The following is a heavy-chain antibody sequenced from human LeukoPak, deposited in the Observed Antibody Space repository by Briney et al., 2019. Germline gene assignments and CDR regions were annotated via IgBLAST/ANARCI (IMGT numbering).Heavy chain of an antibody. J-gene: IGHJ4*02. D-gene: IGHD6-19*01. V-gene: IGHV3-20*04. CDR2: INWNGAST. CDR3: AGGDRNGWYFDY. Sequence: PGGSLRLSCAASGFRFDDDGMSWVRQVPGKGLEWVSGINWNGASTGYGDSVKGRFTISRDNAKNSLYLQVNSLRAEDTALYYCAGGDRNGWYFDYWGQGILVTVSS. CDR1: GFRFDDDG.